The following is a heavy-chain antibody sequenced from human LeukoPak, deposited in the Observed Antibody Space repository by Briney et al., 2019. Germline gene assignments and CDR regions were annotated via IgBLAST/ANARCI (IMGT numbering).Heavy chain of an antibody. J-gene: IGHJ4*02. V-gene: IGHV4-39*01. CDR2: IYYSGST. CDR1: GGSISSGTYY. CDR3: ARNASDSGTSYFDY. D-gene: IGHD1-26*01. Sequence: SETLSLTCTVSGGSISSGTYYWGWVRQPPGKGLEWIGSIYYSGSTSYNSSLKSRVTISVDTSKNQFSLKLDSVTAADTAVYYCARNASDSGTSYFDYWGQGTLVTVSS.